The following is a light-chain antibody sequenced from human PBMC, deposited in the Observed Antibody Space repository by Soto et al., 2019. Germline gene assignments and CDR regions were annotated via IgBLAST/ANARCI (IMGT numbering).Light chain of an antibody. V-gene: IGKV3-20*01. Sequence: EIVLTQSPGTLSLSPGERATLSFRASQSVSNNYLAWYQQRPGQAPRLLIYGASSRATGIPDRFTGSGSGTDFTLTISRLEPEDFAVYYCQQYGSSGTFGQGSKV. CDR3: QQYGSSGT. J-gene: IGKJ1*01. CDR1: QSVSNNY. CDR2: GAS.